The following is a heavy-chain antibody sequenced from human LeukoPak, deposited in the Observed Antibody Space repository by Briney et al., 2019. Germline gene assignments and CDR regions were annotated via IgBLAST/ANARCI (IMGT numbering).Heavy chain of an antibody. D-gene: IGHD3-10*01. CDR1: GFTVSSNY. Sequence: GGSLRLSCAASGFTVSSNYMSWVRQAPGKGLEWVSVIYSGGSTYYADSVKGRFTISRDNSKNTLYLQMNSLRAEDTAVYYCARGWFGELLYSTFGDYWGQGTLVTVSS. CDR2: IYSGGST. V-gene: IGHV3-53*01. J-gene: IGHJ4*02. CDR3: ARGWFGELLYSTFGDY.